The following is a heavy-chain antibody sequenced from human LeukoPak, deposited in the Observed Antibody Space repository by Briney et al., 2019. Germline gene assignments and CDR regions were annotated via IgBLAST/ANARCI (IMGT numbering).Heavy chain of an antibody. Sequence: GESLKISCKGSGYSFTSYWIGWVRQLPGKGLEWMGIIYPGDSDTRYSPSFQGQVTISADKSISTAYLQWSSLKASDTAMYYCARRGYYDSSGYSPFDYWGQGTLVTVSS. CDR3: ARRGYYDSSGYSPFDY. J-gene: IGHJ4*02. CDR2: IYPGDSDT. V-gene: IGHV5-51*01. CDR1: GYSFTSYW. D-gene: IGHD3-22*01.